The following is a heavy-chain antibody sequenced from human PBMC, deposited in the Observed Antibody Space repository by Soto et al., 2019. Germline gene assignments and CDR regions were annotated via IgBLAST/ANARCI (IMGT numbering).Heavy chain of an antibody. CDR3: AKGLYSGSYFDY. CDR1: GFTFSSYG. J-gene: IGHJ4*02. CDR2: ISGSGGST. Sequence: EVQLLESGGGLVQPGGSLRLSCAASGFTFSSYGMTWVCQAPGKGLEWVSTISGSGGSTYYADSVKGQFTISRDNSKNTLYLQMNSLRAEDTAVYYCAKGLYSGSYFDYWGQGTLVTVSS. D-gene: IGHD1-26*01. V-gene: IGHV3-23*01.